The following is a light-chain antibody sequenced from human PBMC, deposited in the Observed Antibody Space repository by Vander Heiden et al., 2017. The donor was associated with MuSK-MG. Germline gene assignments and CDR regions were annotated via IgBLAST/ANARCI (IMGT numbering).Light chain of an antibody. V-gene: IGKV3-20*01. Sequence: EIVLTQSPGTLSLSPGERATLSCRASQSVSSSYLAWYQQKPGQAPRLLIYGASSRATGIPDRFSGSGSGTDFTLTISRLEPEDFAVYYCQRYASSRITFGPGTRLEIK. CDR1: QSVSSSY. J-gene: IGKJ5*01. CDR2: GAS. CDR3: QRYASSRIT.